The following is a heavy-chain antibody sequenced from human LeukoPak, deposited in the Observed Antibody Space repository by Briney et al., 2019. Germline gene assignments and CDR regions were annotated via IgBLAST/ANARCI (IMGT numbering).Heavy chain of an antibody. J-gene: IGHJ4*02. CDR3: ARLYYDILTGSFPFDY. V-gene: IGHV3-7*01. CDR1: GFTFSSYW. Sequence: QSGGSLRLSCAASGFTFSSYWMSWVRQAPGKGLEWVANIKQDGSEKYYVDSVKGRFTISRDNAKNSLYLQMNSLRAEDTAVYYCARLYYDILTGSFPFDYWGQGTLVTVSS. CDR2: IKQDGSEK. D-gene: IGHD3-9*01.